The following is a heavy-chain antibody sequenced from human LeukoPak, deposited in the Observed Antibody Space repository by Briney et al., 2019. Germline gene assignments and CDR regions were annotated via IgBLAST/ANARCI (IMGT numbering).Heavy chain of an antibody. CDR3: ARDLVGARAFDY. Sequence: SETLSLTCTVPGGSISSSSYYWGWIRQPPGKGLEWIGSIYYSGSTYYNPSLKSRVTISVDTSKNQFSLKLSSVTAADTAVYYCARDLVGARAFDYWGQGTLVTVSS. J-gene: IGHJ4*02. D-gene: IGHD1-26*01. CDR1: GGSISSSSYY. CDR2: IYYSGST. V-gene: IGHV4-39*02.